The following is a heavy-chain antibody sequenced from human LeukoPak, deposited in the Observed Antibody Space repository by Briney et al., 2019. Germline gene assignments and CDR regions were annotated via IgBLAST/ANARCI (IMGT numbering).Heavy chain of an antibody. CDR3: ARDWGAYYHFFDS. V-gene: IGHV3-7*01. CDR2: IKPDGSER. J-gene: IGHJ4*02. Sequence: GGSLRLSCAASGFTFSSYDMSWVRQAPGKGLEWVGNIKPDGSERNYMDSVKGRFTISRDNAKKSLYLQMNSLRAEDTAVYYCARDWGAYYHFFDSWGQGALVTVSS. D-gene: IGHD3-22*01. CDR1: GFTFSSYD.